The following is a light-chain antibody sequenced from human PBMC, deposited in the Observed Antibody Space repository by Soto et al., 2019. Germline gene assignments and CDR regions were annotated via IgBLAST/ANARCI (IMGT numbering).Light chain of an antibody. Sequence: IQMTQSPSSLSASVGDRVTLTCQASHDIKNYLIWYQQKAGRAPKLLIYDASSLGAGVSSRFSGSGSGPHFTLTITSLQPEDIATYYCQQFDSVPCTFGQGTKLEI. J-gene: IGKJ2*02. CDR3: QQFDSVPCT. CDR2: DAS. V-gene: IGKV1-33*01. CDR1: HDIKNY.